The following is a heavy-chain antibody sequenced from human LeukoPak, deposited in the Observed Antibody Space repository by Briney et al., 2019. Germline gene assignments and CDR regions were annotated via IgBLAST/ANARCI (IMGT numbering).Heavy chain of an antibody. V-gene: IGHV3-23*01. CDR2: ISTNVGGT. D-gene: IGHD5-18*01. CDR1: AFTFSSYA. J-gene: IGHJ3*02. CDR3: ARDRASQLWLLGAFDI. Sequence: GGSLRLSCAASAFTFSSYAMSWVRQAPGKGLEWVSTISTNVGGTYYADSVKGRFTISRDNSKNTLYLQMSSLRAEDTAVYYCARDRASQLWLLGAFDIWGQGKMVTVSS.